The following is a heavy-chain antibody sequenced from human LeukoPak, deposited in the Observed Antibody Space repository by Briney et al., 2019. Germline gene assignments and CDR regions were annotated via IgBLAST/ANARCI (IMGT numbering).Heavy chain of an antibody. D-gene: IGHD2-2*01. CDR1: GFSLSTSGVG. V-gene: IGHV2-5*01. CDR3: AKGASNYCSSTSCFDY. J-gene: IGHJ4*02. Sequence: SGPTLVNPTQTLTLTCTFSGFSLSTSGVGVGWICQPPGKALEWLALIYGNDDKRYSPSLKSRLTITKDTSKNQVVLTMTNMDPVDTATYYCAKGASNYCSSTSCFDYWGQGTLVTVSS. CDR2: IYGNDDK.